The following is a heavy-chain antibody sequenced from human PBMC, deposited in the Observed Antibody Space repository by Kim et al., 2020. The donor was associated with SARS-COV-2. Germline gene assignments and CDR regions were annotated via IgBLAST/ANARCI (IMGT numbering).Heavy chain of an antibody. CDR2: IYPGDSDA. CDR3: ARLLGYCNGVTCYDLPLYYFDY. CDR1: GYSFTNYW. D-gene: IGHD2-15*01. Sequence: GESLKISCKGSGYSFTNYWIGWVRQMPGKGLEWMGIIYPGDSDARYSPSFQGQVTISVDKSITTAFLQWRSLKASDTAMYYCARLLGYCNGVTCYDLPLYYFDYWGQGTLVTVSS. J-gene: IGHJ4*02. V-gene: IGHV5-51*01.